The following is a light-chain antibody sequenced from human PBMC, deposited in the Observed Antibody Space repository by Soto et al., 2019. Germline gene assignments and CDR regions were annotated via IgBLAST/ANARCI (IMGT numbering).Light chain of an antibody. Sequence: EIVMTQSPATLSVSPGARATLSCSASQSVSSNLAWYQQKPGQAPRLLIYGASTRATGIPARFSGSGSGTEFTLTISSLQSEDFAVYYCQQYNNWPPVTFGPGTKVDIK. V-gene: IGKV3-15*01. CDR3: QQYNNWPPVT. CDR2: GAS. CDR1: QSVSSN. J-gene: IGKJ3*01.